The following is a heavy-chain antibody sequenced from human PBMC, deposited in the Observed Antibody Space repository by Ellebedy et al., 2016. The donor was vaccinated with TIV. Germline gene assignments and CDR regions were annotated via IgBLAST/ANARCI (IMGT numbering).Heavy chain of an antibody. CDR1: GDTVSDDY. CDR2: INPSTGGT. CDR3: ARQAQDSTAHKFDN. Sequence: AASVKVSCKSSGDTVSDDYVHWVRRAPGQGLEWMGWINPSTGGTKYAQKFQGRVTMRRDTSISTAYMEMTGLTSDDTAVYFCARQAQDSTAHKFDNWGQGTLITVSS. V-gene: IGHV1-2*02. D-gene: IGHD2/OR15-2a*01. J-gene: IGHJ4*02.